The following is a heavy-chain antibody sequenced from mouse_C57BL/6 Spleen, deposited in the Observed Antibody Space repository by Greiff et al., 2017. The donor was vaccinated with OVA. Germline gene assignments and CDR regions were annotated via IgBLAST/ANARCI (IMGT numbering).Heavy chain of an antibody. D-gene: IGHD2-2*01. V-gene: IGHV1-42*01. J-gene: IGHJ1*03. CDR3: ARWATMVTGYFDV. Sequence: EVQLQQSGPELVKPGASVKISCKASGYSFTGYYMNWVKQSPEKSLEWIGEINPSTGGNTYNQKFKAKATLTVDKSSSTAYMQLKSLTSEDSAVYYCARWATMVTGYFDVWGTGTTVTVSS. CDR2: INPSTGGN. CDR1: GYSFTGYY.